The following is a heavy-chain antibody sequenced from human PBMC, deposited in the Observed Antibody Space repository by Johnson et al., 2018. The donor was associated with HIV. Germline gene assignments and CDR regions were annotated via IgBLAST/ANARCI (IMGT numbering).Heavy chain of an antibody. J-gene: IGHJ3*02. Sequence: VQLVESGGGVARPGGSLRLSCAASGFTFDDYDMNWVRQAPGKGLEWVSGINWNGDNTGYGDSVKGRLTIFRDNAKNSLYLQMNRLRAEDTALYYCARRRRYGDYFADAFDIWGQGTMVTVSS. CDR1: GFTFDDYD. CDR2: INWNGDNT. CDR3: ARRRRYGDYFADAFDI. V-gene: IGHV3-20*04. D-gene: IGHD4-17*01.